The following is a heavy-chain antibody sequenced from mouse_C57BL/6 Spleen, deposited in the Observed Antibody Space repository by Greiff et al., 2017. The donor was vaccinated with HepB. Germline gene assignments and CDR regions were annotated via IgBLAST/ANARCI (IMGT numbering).Heavy chain of an antibody. J-gene: IGHJ2*01. CDR1: GYTFTSYW. V-gene: IGHV1-59*01. D-gene: IGHD2-4*01. Sequence: VQLQQPGAELVRPGTSVKLSCKASGYTFTSYWMHWVKQRPGQGLEWIGVIDPSDSYTNYNQKFKGKATLTVDTSSSTAYMQLSSLTSEDSAVYYCASYYEYDGGYWGQGTTLTVSS. CDR3: ASYYEYDGGY. CDR2: IDPSDSYT.